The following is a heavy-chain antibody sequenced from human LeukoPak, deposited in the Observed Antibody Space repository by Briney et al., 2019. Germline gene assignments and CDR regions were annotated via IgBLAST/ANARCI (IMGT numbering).Heavy chain of an antibody. CDR3: ARGDPTGGNYHTLDW. D-gene: IGHD5-24*01. CDR2: IYPSDLDI. J-gene: IGHJ4*02. Sequence: GASLQISCEGSGYFFNSYWIAWVRPMPGKGLEWMGIIYPSDLDIRYSPSFQGQVTMSVDKSNSIAYLQWNSLKASDTGMYFCARGDPTGGNYHTLDWWGQGTLVTVPS. CDR1: GYFFNSYW. V-gene: IGHV5-51*01.